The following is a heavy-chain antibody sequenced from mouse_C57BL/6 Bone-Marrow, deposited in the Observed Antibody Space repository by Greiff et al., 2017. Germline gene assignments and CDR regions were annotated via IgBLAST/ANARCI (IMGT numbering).Heavy chain of an antibody. D-gene: IGHD3-1*01. V-gene: IGHV1-55*01. CDR3: ARSGPLERSFDY. Sequence: VQLQQPGAELVQPGASVKMSCKASGYTFTSYWITWVKQRPGQGLEWIGDIYPTSGRTNYNEKFKSKAILTVDTSSNTAYMQLSSLTSEDSAVFYCARSGPLERSFDYWVQGTTLTVSS. CDR1: GYTFTSYW. CDR2: IYPTSGRT. J-gene: IGHJ2*01.